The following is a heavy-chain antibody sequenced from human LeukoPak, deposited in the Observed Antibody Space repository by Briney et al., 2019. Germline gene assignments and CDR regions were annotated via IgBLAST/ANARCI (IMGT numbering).Heavy chain of an antibody. Sequence: QPGGSLRLSCAASGFTFSSYGMHWARQAPGKGLEWVAVISYDGSNKYYADSVKGRFTISRDNSKNTLYLQMNSLRAEDTAVYYCAKDGDIVVVPAAEYYFDYWGQGTLVTVSS. J-gene: IGHJ4*02. CDR3: AKDGDIVVVPAAEYYFDY. V-gene: IGHV3-30*18. CDR1: GFTFSSYG. CDR2: ISYDGSNK. D-gene: IGHD2-2*01.